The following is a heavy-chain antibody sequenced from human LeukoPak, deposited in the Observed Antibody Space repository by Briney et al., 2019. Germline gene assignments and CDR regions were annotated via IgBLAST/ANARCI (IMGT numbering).Heavy chain of an antibody. CDR3: AGSDLTQDYWDY. CDR2: IYSSGYT. J-gene: IGHJ4*02. V-gene: IGHV4-39*07. D-gene: IGHD2-15*01. Sequence: TSETLSLTPNVSGGSITTSSYYLGWIRQPRGKWLEWIARIYSSGYTYYNPSLKSRGTISVDTYKNQFSLKLTSVAAADTAVYYCAGSDLTQDYWDYWGQGTLVKVSS. CDR1: GGSITTSSYY.